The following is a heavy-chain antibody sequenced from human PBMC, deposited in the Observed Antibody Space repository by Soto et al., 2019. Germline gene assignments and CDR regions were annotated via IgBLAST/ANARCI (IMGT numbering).Heavy chain of an antibody. V-gene: IGHV1-69*12. Sequence: QVPLVQSGAEVKKPGSSVKVSCKASGGTFSSYAISWVRQAPGQGLEWMGGIIPIFGTANYAQKFQGRVTITADESTRTAYMELSSLRSTDTAVYYCAKHPGGRGYYYGMDVWGQGPTVTVYS. CDR2: IIPIFGTA. CDR1: GGTFSSYA. D-gene: IGHD2-15*01. CDR3: AKHPGGRGYYYGMDV. J-gene: IGHJ6*02.